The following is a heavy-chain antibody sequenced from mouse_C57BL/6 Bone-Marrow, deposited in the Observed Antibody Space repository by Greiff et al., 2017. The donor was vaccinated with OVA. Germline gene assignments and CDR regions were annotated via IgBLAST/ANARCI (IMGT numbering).Heavy chain of an antibody. CDR2: LDPSDSYT. V-gene: IGHV1-50*01. D-gene: IGHD2-3*01. CDR1: GYTFTSYW. J-gene: IGHJ1*03. CDR3: EADGYYSYWDVDV. Sequence: QVQLQQPGAELVKPGASVKLSCKASGYTFTSYWMQWVKQRPGQGLEWIGELDPSDSYTNYNQKFKGKATLTVDTSSSTAYMQLSSLTSEDSAGYYCEADGYYSYWDVDVGGTGTTVTVSS.